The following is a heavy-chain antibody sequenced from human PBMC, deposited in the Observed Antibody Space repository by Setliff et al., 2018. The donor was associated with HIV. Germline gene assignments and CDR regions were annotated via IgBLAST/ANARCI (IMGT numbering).Heavy chain of an antibody. CDR3: ARAIVGAPGDAFDI. D-gene: IGHD1-26*01. Sequence: SETLSLTCTVSGGSIRSYYWNWIRQPPGKGLESIGHIFDSGSAYYNPSLKSRVTISLDTSKNQFSLKMSSVTAADTAVYYCARAIVGAPGDAFDIWGQGTLVTVSS. CDR2: IFDSGSA. V-gene: IGHV4-59*08. CDR1: GGSIRSYY. J-gene: IGHJ4*02.